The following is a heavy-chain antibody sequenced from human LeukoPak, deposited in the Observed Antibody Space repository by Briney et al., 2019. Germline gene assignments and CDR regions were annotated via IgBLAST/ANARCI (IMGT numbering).Heavy chain of an antibody. Sequence: PGGSLRLSCAASGFTFSSYAMSWVRQAPGKGLEGVSAISGSGGSTYYADSVKGRFTISRDNSKTTLYLQMNSLRAEDTAVYYCAKDSNYDFWSGYSNWFDPWGQGTLVTVSS. D-gene: IGHD3-3*01. CDR1: GFTFSSYA. V-gene: IGHV3-23*01. CDR2: ISGSGGST. CDR3: AKDSNYDFWSGYSNWFDP. J-gene: IGHJ5*02.